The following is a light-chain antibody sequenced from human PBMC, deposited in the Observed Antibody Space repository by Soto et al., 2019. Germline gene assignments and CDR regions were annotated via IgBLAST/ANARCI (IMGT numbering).Light chain of an antibody. CDR3: QQYSDSSGA. CDR1: QSISGW. Sequence: DVQLTQSPPTLSASVGDRVTITCRASQSISGWLAWYQQKPGKAPKLLIYDASNLEGGVPSRFSGSGSGTEFTLTISSLQPDDFATYYCQQYSDSSGAFGQGTKVDVK. CDR2: DAS. J-gene: IGKJ1*01. V-gene: IGKV1-5*01.